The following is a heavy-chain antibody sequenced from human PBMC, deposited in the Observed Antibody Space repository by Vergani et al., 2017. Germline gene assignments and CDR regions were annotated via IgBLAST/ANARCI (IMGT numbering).Heavy chain of an antibody. Sequence: QVQLQESGPGLVKPSQTLSLTCTVSGASINNDFYYWHWIRQPAGKGLEWIGRIYVSGITDYNSSLQSRVSMSVDTSKNQFSLTLTSVTAADTAVYYCARGSYGDYVGYWGQGTLVTVSS. CDR1: GASINNDFYY. J-gene: IGHJ4*02. V-gene: IGHV4-61*02. D-gene: IGHD4-17*01. CDR3: ARGSYGDYVGY. CDR2: IYVSGIT.